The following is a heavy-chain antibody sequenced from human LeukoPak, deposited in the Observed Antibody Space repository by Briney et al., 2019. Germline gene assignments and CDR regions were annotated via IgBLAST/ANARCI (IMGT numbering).Heavy chain of an antibody. Sequence: ASVKISYKASRSTFSSNYIHWVRQAPGQGLEWMGIINPSGGSTSNAQKFQGRVAMTWDMSTSTVYMELSSLRFEGTALYYCARSIGAVSHYYYYTDVWGKGTTVTVSS. J-gene: IGHJ6*03. CDR3: ARSIGAVSHYYYYTDV. CDR1: RSTFSSNY. D-gene: IGHD6-13*01. CDR2: INPSGGST. V-gene: IGHV1-46*01.